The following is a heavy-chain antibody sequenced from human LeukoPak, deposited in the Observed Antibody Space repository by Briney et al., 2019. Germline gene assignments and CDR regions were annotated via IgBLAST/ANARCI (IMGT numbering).Heavy chain of an antibody. CDR1: GGSFSGYY. Sequence: PSETLSLTCAVYGGSFSGYYWSWIRQPPGKGLEWIGEINHSGSTNYNPSLKSRVTISVDTSKNQFSLKLSSVTAADTAVYYCARRKEEDFGVVITSYFDYWGQGTLVTVSS. CDR2: INHSGST. D-gene: IGHD3-3*01. CDR3: ARRKEEDFGVVITSYFDY. J-gene: IGHJ4*02. V-gene: IGHV4-34*01.